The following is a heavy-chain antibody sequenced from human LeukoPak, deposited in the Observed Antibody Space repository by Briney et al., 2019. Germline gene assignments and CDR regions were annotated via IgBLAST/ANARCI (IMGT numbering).Heavy chain of an antibody. J-gene: IGHJ3*02. Sequence: GGSLRLSCAASGFTFSSYAMHWVRQAPGKGLEWVAVISYDGSNKYCADSVKGRFTISRDNSKNTLYLQMNSLRAEDTAVYYCAKDNGYYDSSGYYYYDAFDIWGQGTMVTVSS. CDR1: GFTFSSYA. V-gene: IGHV3-30-3*01. CDR3: AKDNGYYDSSGYYYYDAFDI. D-gene: IGHD3-22*01. CDR2: ISYDGSNK.